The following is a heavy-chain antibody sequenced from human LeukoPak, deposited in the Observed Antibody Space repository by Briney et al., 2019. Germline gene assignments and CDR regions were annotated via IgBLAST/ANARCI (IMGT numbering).Heavy chain of an antibody. V-gene: IGHV1-8*03. Sequence: ASVKVSCKASGYTFTGYYMHWVRQAPGQGLEWMGWINPNSGNTGYAQKFQGRVTITRNTSISTAYMELSSLRSEDTAVYYCARENSSGYDETWFDPWGQGTLVTVSS. D-gene: IGHD5-12*01. J-gene: IGHJ5*02. CDR1: GYTFTGYY. CDR2: INPNSGNT. CDR3: ARENSSGYDETWFDP.